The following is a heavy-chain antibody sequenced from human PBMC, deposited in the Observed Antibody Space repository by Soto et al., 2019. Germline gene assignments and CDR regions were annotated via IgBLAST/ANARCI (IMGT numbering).Heavy chain of an antibody. CDR1: GGSISSYY. D-gene: IGHD3-3*01. CDR2: IYYSGST. J-gene: IGHJ6*02. V-gene: IGHV4-59*01. CDR3: ARALTYYDFWSGYHPGMDV. Sequence: TVSGGSISSYYWSWIRQPPGKGLEWIGYIYYSGSTNYNPSLKSRVTISVDTSKNQFSLKLSSVTAADTAVYYCARALTYYDFWSGYHPGMDVWGQGTTVTVSS.